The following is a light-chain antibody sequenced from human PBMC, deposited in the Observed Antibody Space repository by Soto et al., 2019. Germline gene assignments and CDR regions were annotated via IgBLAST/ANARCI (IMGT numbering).Light chain of an antibody. CDR1: SSDVGSYNL. J-gene: IGLJ3*02. V-gene: IGLV2-23*01. CDR2: EGS. Sequence: QSALTQPASVSGSPGQSITISCTGTSSDVGSYNLVSWYQQHPGKAPQLMIYEGSKRPPGVSNRFSGSKSGNTASLTISGLQAEDEDDYYCCSYAGSGTGVFGGGTKLTVL. CDR3: CSYAGSGTGV.